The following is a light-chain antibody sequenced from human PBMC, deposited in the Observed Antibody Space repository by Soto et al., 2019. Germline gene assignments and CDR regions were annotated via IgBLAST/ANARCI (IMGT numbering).Light chain of an antibody. CDR2: DVS. V-gene: IGLV2-11*01. CDR1: SSDVGGYNY. Sequence: QSALTQPRSVSGSPGQSVTISCTGSSSDVGGYNYVSWYQQHPGKAPKLMIYDVSKRPSGVPDRFSGSKSGNTASLTISGFQAEDEADYYCCSYAGRRVVFGGGTKLTVL. J-gene: IGLJ2*01. CDR3: CSYAGRRVV.